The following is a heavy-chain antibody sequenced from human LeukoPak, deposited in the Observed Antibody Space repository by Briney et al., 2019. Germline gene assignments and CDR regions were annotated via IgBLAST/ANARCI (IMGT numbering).Heavy chain of an antibody. Sequence: ASVKVSCKASGYTFTSYYMHWVRQAPGQGLEWMGIINPSGGSTSYAQKFQGRVTMTRDTSTSTVYMELSSLRSEDTAVYYCARGARNDIVVVPAAVPAYCGGDCYREGDYWGQGTLVTVSS. J-gene: IGHJ4*02. CDR1: GYTFTSYY. CDR2: INPSGGST. CDR3: ARGARNDIVVVPAAVPAYCGGDCYREGDY. V-gene: IGHV1-46*01. D-gene: IGHD2-2*01.